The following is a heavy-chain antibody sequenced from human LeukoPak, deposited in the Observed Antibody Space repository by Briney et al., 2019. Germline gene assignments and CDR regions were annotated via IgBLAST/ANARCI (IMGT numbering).Heavy chain of an antibody. V-gene: IGHV3-23*01. CDR1: GFTFSSYA. Sequence: GGSLRLSCAASGFTFSSYAMSWVRQAPGKGLEWVSAISGSGGSTYYADSVKGRFTISRDNSKNTLYLQMNSLRAEDTAVYYCAKDRDYDILTAPRGPPGYFQHWGQGTLVTVSS. D-gene: IGHD3-9*01. CDR2: ISGSGGST. CDR3: AKDRDYDILTAPRGPPGYFQH. J-gene: IGHJ1*01.